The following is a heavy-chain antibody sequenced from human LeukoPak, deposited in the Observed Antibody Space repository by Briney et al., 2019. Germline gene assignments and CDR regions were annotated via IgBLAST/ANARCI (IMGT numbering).Heavy chain of an antibody. CDR1: GGSISSYY. J-gene: IGHJ4*02. Sequence: SETLSLTCTVSGGSISSYYWSWIRQPPGKGLEWIGYIYYSGSTNYNPSLKSRVTISVDTSKNQFSLKLSSVTAADTAVYYCARGRRSQIAARGYFDYWGQGTLVTVSS. CDR2: IYYSGST. D-gene: IGHD6-6*01. V-gene: IGHV4-59*01. CDR3: ARGRRSQIAARGYFDY.